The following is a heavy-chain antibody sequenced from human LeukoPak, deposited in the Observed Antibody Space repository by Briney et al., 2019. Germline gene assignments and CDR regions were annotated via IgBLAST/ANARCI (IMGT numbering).Heavy chain of an antibody. CDR1: GASISGGTYY. CDR2: IYYTGGT. V-gene: IGHV4-39*01. Sequence: SETLSLTCSVCGASISGGTYYWGWIRQPPGKGLEWIGSIYYTGGTYDNPSLKSRVTISVDTSKNQFSLKLSSVTAADTAVYFCARRGGSGRAFDYWGQGTLVTVSS. D-gene: IGHD1-26*01. J-gene: IGHJ4*02. CDR3: ARRGGSGRAFDY.